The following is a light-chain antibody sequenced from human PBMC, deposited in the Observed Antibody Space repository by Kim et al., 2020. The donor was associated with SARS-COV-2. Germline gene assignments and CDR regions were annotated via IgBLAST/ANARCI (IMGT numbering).Light chain of an antibody. CDR2: GKN. CDR1: SLRSYY. V-gene: IGLV3-19*01. CDR3: NSRDSSGNHVV. J-gene: IGLJ2*01. Sequence: ALGQKVRITCQGDSLRSYYASWYQQKTGQAPVLVIYGKNNRHSGIPDRFSGSSSGNTASLTITGAQAEDEADYYCNSRDSSGNHVVFGGGTQLTVL.